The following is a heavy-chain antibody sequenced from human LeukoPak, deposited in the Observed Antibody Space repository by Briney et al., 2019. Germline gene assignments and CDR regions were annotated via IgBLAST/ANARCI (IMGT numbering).Heavy chain of an antibody. CDR1: GFTFSSYT. CDR2: ISGTSGYI. Sequence: GGCLRLSCAASGFTFSSYTINWVRQAPGKGLEWVSSISGTSGYIYYADSVKGRFTISRDNAKNSVYLQMTSLRDEDTAVYYCARDHYGDYGFDYWGQGTLVTVSS. D-gene: IGHD4-17*01. CDR3: ARDHYGDYGFDY. J-gene: IGHJ4*02. V-gene: IGHV3-21*01.